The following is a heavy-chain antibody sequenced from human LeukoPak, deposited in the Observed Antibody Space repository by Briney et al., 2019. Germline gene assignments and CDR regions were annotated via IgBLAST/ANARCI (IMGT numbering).Heavy chain of an antibody. CDR1: GYTFTSYG. J-gene: IGHJ4*02. CDR3: ARDLGVWRYCGGDCYRLWDY. Sequence: ASVKVSCKASGYTFTSYGISWVRQAPGQGLEWMGWISAYNGNTNYAQKLQGRVTMTTDTSTSTAYMELRSLRSDDTAVYYCARDLGVWRYCGGDCYRLWDYWGQGTLVTVSS. D-gene: IGHD2-21*02. CDR2: ISAYNGNT. V-gene: IGHV1-18*01.